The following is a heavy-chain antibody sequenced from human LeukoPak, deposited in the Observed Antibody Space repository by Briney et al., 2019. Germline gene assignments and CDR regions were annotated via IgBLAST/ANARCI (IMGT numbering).Heavy chain of an antibody. CDR1: GFTFSSYG. J-gene: IGHJ6*02. CDR3: AKMAFGEFMDV. V-gene: IGHV3-30*18. CDR2: ISYDGSNK. Sequence: PGRSLRLSCAASGFTFSSYGMHWVRQAPGKGLEWVAVISYDGSNKYYADSVKGRFTISRDNSKNTLYLQMNSLRAEDTAVYYCAKMAFGEFMDVWGQGTTVTVSS. D-gene: IGHD3-10*01.